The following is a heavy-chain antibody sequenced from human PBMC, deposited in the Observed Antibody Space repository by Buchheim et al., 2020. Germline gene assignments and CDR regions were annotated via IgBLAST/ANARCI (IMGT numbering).Heavy chain of an antibody. Sequence: QLQVQESGPGLVKPSETLSLTCTVSGGSISSSTYYWGWIRQPPGKGLEWIGSIYYSGTTHYNPSLESRVTMSVDTSTKQFSLKVKSMTAADTAVYFCARDTLHGMDVWGQGTT. V-gene: IGHV4-39*07. CDR1: GGSISSSTYY. CDR3: ARDTLHGMDV. J-gene: IGHJ6*02. CDR2: IYYSGTT.